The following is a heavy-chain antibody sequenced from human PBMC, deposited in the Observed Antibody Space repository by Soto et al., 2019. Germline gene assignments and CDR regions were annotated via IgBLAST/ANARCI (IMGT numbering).Heavy chain of an antibody. V-gene: IGHV3-21*01. J-gene: IGHJ4*02. D-gene: IGHD3-22*01. Sequence: GGSLRLSCAVSGFTFNSYSMNWVRQAPGKGLEWVSSISSFSNYMYYTDSVKGRFTISRDNARNSLYLQMNSLRAEDTAVYYCARDYYYDSSGYYAGFDYWGQGTLVTVSS. CDR1: GFTFNSYS. CDR3: ARDYYYDSSGYYAGFDY. CDR2: ISSFSNYM.